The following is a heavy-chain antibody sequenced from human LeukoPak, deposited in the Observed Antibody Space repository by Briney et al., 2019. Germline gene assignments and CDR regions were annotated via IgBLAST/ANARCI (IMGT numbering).Heavy chain of an antibody. CDR3: ARDTSGYRRGSFDY. CDR1: GGSISIYY. CDR2: IYYSGST. V-gene: IGHV4-59*01. Sequence: PSETLSLTCTVSGGSISIYYWSWIRQPPGKGLEWIGYIYYSGSTSYNPSLKSRVTISVDTSNNQFSLKLSSVTAADTAVYYCARDTSGYRRGSFDYWGQGTLVTVSS. J-gene: IGHJ4*02. D-gene: IGHD3-22*01.